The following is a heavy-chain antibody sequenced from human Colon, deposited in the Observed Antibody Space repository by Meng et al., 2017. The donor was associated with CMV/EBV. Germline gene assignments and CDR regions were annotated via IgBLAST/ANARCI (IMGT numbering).Heavy chain of an antibody. V-gene: IGHV3-21*05. D-gene: IGHD2-2*03. J-gene: IGHJ4*02. Sequence: GGSLRLSCLASGFTSSAFSMNWVRQAPGKGLEWIAHSGRGGEVVYSDSVKGRFTISRDNDKNLLYLQMNDVRTEDTAVYFCARDAIGDCRSTSCYWFDYWGQGSLVTVSS. CDR1: GFTSSAFS. CDR3: ARDAIGDCRSTSCYWFDY. CDR2: SGRGGEV.